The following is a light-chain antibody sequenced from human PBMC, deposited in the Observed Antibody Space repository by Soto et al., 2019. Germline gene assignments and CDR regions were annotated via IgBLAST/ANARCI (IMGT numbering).Light chain of an antibody. Sequence: EIVLTQSPGTLSLSPGERATLSCRASQSVYNNYLAWYQQKPGQAPRLLIFAASSTAIGIPDRFSGSGSGTDFTLTISRLEPEDFAVYYCQQYGSSPITFGQGTRLEIK. V-gene: IGKV3-20*01. J-gene: IGKJ5*01. CDR3: QQYGSSPIT. CDR1: QSVYNNY. CDR2: AAS.